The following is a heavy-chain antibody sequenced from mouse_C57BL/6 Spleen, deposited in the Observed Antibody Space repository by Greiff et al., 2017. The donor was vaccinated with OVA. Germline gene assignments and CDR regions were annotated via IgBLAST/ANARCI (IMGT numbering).Heavy chain of an antibody. D-gene: IGHD2-4*01. CDR1: GYSFTGYY. CDR2: INPSTGGT. CDR3: ARSGYDYGDWYFDV. V-gene: IGHV1-42*01. Sequence: VQLKESGPELVKPGASVKISCKASGYSFTGYYMNWVKQSPEKSLEWIGEINPSTGGTTYNQKFKAKATLTVDKSSSTAYMQLKSLTSEDSAVYYCARSGYDYGDWYFDVWGTGTTVTVSS. J-gene: IGHJ1*03.